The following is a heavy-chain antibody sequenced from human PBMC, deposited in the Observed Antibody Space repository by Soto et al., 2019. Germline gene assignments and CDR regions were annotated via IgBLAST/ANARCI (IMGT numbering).Heavy chain of an antibody. Sequence: GGSLRLSCAASGFTFSSYGMHWVRQAPGKGLEWVAVISYDGSNKYYADSVKGRFTISRDNSKNTLYLQMNSLRAEDTAVYYCAKDLYSSSSREALYYYYYGMDVWGQGTTVTVSS. CDR1: GFTFSSYG. J-gene: IGHJ6*02. V-gene: IGHV3-30*18. CDR3: AKDLYSSSSREALYYYYYGMDV. D-gene: IGHD6-6*01. CDR2: ISYDGSNK.